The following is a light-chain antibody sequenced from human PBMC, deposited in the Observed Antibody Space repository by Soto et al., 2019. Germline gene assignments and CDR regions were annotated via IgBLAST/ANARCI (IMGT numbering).Light chain of an antibody. CDR2: LGS. J-gene: IGKJ1*01. V-gene: IGKV2-28*01. CDR3: MQALQTPWT. CDR1: QSLLHSNGYTY. Sequence: DIVMTPSPLSLPVTPGEPASISCRSSQSLLHSNGYTYLDWYLQKPGQSPQLLIYLGSNRASGVPDRFSGSGAGTDFTLKISRVEAEDVGVYYCMQALQTPWTFGQGTKMEIK.